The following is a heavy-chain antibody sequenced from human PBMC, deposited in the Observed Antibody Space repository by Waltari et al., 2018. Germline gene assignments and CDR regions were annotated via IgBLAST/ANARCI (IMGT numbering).Heavy chain of an antibody. D-gene: IGHD6-13*01. J-gene: IGHJ4*02. CDR3: TRGGLDSSWYWGD. V-gene: IGHV3-7*01. CDR1: GLSFRNYW. CDR2: RKEEGSEE. Sequence: EVQLVESGGGLAQPGGSLRLSCAASGLSFRNYWMTWVRQASGKGPGVVGNRKEEGSEEYYMDSVKGRFTISRDNAKNSLYLQMNNLRVEDTAVYYCTRGGLDSSWYWGDWGQGTLVTVSS.